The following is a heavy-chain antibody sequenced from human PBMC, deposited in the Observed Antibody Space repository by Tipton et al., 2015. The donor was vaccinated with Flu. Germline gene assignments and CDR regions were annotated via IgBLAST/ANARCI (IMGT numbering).Heavy chain of an antibody. V-gene: IGHV3-23*01. Sequence: CAASGFTFSSYGMSWVRQAPGKGLEWVSGISDSGGYTYYADSVKGRFTISRNNSKNTLYLQMNSLRAEDTAVYYCAKMYTSSWYFDYWGQGTLVTVSS. CDR2: ISDSGGYT. CDR3: AKMYTSSWYFDY. D-gene: IGHD6-13*01. J-gene: IGHJ4*02. CDR1: GFTFSSYG.